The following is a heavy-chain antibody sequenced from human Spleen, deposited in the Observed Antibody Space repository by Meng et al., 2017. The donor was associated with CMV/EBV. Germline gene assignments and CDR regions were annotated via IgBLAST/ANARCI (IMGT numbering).Heavy chain of an antibody. Sequence: GESLKISCAASGFTFSIYPMIWVRQAPGKGLEWVSSISSSSYYIFYADSVKGRFSVSRDNAKNSLFLQMNSLRAEDTAVYYCARAKDCSSTTCYGDYWGQGTLVTVSS. V-gene: IGHV3-21*01. D-gene: IGHD2-2*01. CDR3: ARAKDCSSTTCYGDY. CDR1: GFTFSIYP. CDR2: ISSSSYYI. J-gene: IGHJ4*02.